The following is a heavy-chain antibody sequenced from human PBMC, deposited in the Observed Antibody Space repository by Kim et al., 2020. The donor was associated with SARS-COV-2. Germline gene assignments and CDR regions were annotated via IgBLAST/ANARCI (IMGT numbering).Heavy chain of an antibody. CDR2: ISSSSSTI. CDR3: ARDDPIYYYYYGMDV. Sequence: GGSLRLSCAASGFTFSSYSMNWVRQAPGKGLEWVSYISSSSSTIYYADSVKGRFTISRDNAKNSLYLQMNSLRDEDTAVYYCARDDPIYYYYYGMDVWGQGTTVTVSS. J-gene: IGHJ6*02. CDR1: GFTFSSYS. V-gene: IGHV3-48*02.